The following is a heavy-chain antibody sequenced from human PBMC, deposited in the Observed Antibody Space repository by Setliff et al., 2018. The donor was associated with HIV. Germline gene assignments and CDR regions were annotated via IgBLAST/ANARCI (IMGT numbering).Heavy chain of an antibody. V-gene: IGHV3-23*01. CDR1: GFTFNNYA. J-gene: IGHJ4*02. Sequence: GESLKISCAASGFTFNNYAMGWVRQAPGKGLEWVSAINDRGDYIYYADFARGRFTISRDSSKNTLYLQMNSLRAEDTALYFCARDAPGYSHVLDFWSQGTLVTVSS. CDR2: INDRGDYI. CDR3: ARDAPGYSHVLDF. D-gene: IGHD5-18*01.